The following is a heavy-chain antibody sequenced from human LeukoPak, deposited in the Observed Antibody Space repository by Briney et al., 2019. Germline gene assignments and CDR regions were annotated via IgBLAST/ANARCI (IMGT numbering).Heavy chain of an antibody. J-gene: IGHJ4*02. V-gene: IGHV4-39*07. CDR3: AREPTMVRGVITPYYFDY. D-gene: IGHD3-10*01. Sequence: PSETLSLTCTVSGGSISSSSYYWGWIRQPPGKGLEWIGSIYYSGSTYYNPSLKSRVTISVDTSKNQFSLKLSSVTAADTAVYYCAREPTMVRGVITPYYFDYWGQGTLVTVSS. CDR2: IYYSGST. CDR1: GGSISSSSYY.